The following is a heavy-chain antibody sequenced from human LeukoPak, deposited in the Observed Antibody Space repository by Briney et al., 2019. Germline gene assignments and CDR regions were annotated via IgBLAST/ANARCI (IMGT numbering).Heavy chain of an antibody. D-gene: IGHD3-3*01. V-gene: IGHV1-2*02. CDR1: GYTFTGYY. CDR3: ARDRYYDFWSGYLH. Sequence: ASVKVSCKASGYTFTGYYMDWVRQAPGQGLEWMGWINPNSGGTNYAQKFQGRVTMTRDTSISTAYMELSRLRSDDTAVYYCARDRYYDFWSGYLHWGQGTLVTVSS. J-gene: IGHJ4*02. CDR2: INPNSGGT.